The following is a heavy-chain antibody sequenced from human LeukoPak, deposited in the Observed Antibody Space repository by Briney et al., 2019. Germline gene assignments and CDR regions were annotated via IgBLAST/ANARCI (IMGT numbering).Heavy chain of an antibody. CDR2: IYISGST. J-gene: IGHJ4*02. CDR1: GGSISSSSYY. CDR3: ARDRGTWNDDGFDY. D-gene: IGHD1-1*01. Sequence: SETLSLTCTVSGGSISSSSYYWGWIRQPAGKGLEWIGRIYISGSTNYNPSLKSRVTMSVDTSKNQFSLKLSSVTAADTAVYYCARDRGTWNDDGFDYWGQGTLVTVSS. V-gene: IGHV4-61*02.